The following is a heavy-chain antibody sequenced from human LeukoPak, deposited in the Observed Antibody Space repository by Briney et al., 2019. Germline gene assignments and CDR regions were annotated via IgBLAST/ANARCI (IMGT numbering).Heavy chain of an antibody. CDR3: ARQVVGATFQYYFDY. V-gene: IGHV3-30*02. Sequence: GGSLRLSCAASGFTFSSYGMHWVRQAPGKGLEWVAFIRYDGSNKHYADSVKGRFTISRDNSKNTLYLQMNSLRAEDTAVYYCARQVVGATFQYYFDYWGKGTLVTVSS. D-gene: IGHD1-26*01. J-gene: IGHJ4*02. CDR2: IRYDGSNK. CDR1: GFTFSSYG.